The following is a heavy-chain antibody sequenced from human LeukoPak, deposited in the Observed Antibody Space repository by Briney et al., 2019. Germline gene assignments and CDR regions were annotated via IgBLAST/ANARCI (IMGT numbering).Heavy chain of an antibody. D-gene: IGHD6-19*01. V-gene: IGHV1-18*04. J-gene: IGHJ4*02. CDR1: GYTFTYYG. Sequence: ASVKVSCKTSGYTFTYYGINWVRQAPGQGLEWMGWISGYNGNTKYAQKFQGRVTMTTDTFTNTAYMELRSLRSDDTAMYYCARDKSPIRSRPGSESSPLDNWGQGTLVFVSS. CDR2: ISGYNGNT. CDR3: ARDKSPIRSRPGSESSPLDN.